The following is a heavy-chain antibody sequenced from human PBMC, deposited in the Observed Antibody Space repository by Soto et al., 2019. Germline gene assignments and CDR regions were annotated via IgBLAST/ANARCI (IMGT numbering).Heavy chain of an antibody. CDR1: GFTFSGHA. CDR2: IWYDGSNK. CDR3: ARDGQSLAPYDLDV. V-gene: IGHV3-33*01. D-gene: IGHD6-19*01. Sequence: QVQVVESRGGVVQPGRSLRLSCTASGFTFSGHAMHWVRQPPGKGLEWVAQIWYDGSNKYYADSVKGRFTISRDNSKNTLYVQMDSLIVEDTAVYYCARDGQSLAPYDLDVWGQGTSVTVSS. J-gene: IGHJ6*02.